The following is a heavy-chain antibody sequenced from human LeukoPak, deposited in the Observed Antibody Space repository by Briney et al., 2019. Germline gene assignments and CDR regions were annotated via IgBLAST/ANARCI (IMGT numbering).Heavy chain of an antibody. CDR2: FVPGDGET. Sequence: ASVKVSCTLSGDTLTELSMHWVRQSPGKGLEWMGGFVPGDGETIYAQKFQGRVTMTEDTSTDTAYMELSSLRSGDTAVYFCATLPRGHLFDSWGQGTLVTVSS. CDR1: GDTLTELS. V-gene: IGHV1-24*01. J-gene: IGHJ4*02. D-gene: IGHD3-10*01. CDR3: ATLPRGHLFDS.